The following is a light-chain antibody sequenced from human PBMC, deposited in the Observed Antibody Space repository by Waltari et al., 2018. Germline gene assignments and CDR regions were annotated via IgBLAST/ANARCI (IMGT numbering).Light chain of an antibody. CDR1: SPNIGSNT. J-gene: IGLJ2*01. CDR2: SNN. V-gene: IGLV1-44*01. CDR3: AAWDDSLNGVV. Sequence: QSFLTQPPSASGTPGQRVTISCSGSSPNIGSNTVTWYQQLPGTAPKLLIHSNNQWPSGVPDRFSGSKSGTSASLAISGLQSEDEADYYCAAWDDSLNGVVFGGGTKLTVL.